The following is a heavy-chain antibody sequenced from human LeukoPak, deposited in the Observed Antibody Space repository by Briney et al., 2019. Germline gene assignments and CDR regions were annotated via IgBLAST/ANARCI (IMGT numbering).Heavy chain of an antibody. CDR3: ARTTPLATVVSFDY. V-gene: IGHV4-59*01. J-gene: IGHJ4*02. D-gene: IGHD4-23*01. CDR1: GGSISSYY. CDR2: IYYSGST. Sequence: KPSETLSLTCTVSGGSISSYYWSWIRQPPGKGLEWIGYIYYSGSTNYNPSLKSRVTISVDTSKDQFSLKLSSVTAADTAVYYCARTTPLATVVSFDYWGQGTLVTVSS.